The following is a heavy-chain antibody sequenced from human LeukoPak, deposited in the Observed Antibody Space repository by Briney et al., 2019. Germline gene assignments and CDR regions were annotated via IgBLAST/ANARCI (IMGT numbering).Heavy chain of an antibody. Sequence: ASVKVSCKASGYTFTGYYMHWVRQAPGQGLEWMGWINPNSGGTNYAQKFQGRVTMTRDTSISTAYMELSRLRSEDTAVYYCARSWRFCSGDSCYPIDYWGQGTLVTVSS. CDR3: ARSWRFCSGDSCYPIDY. D-gene: IGHD2-15*01. V-gene: IGHV1-2*02. CDR1: GYTFTGYY. J-gene: IGHJ4*02. CDR2: INPNSGGT.